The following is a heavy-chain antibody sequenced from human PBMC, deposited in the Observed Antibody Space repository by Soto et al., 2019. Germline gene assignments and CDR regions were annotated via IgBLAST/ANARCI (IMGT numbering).Heavy chain of an antibody. CDR2: ISDSGST. D-gene: IGHD3-22*01. V-gene: IGHV4-31*03. CDR3: ARVGDSSGYYYPFDY. J-gene: IGHJ4*02. CDR1: GDPISSGGYF. Sequence: PSETLSLTCIVSGDPISSGGYFWSWIRQYPGKGLEWIGHISDSGSTYYNTSLKSRITISVDTPKNQFSLKLSSVTAADTAVYYCARVGDSSGYYYPFDYWGQGTLVTVSS.